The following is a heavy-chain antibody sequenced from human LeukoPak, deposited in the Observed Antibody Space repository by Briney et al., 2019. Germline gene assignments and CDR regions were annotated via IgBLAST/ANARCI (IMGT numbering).Heavy chain of an antibody. Sequence: GESLKISWKGSGYSFTSYWIGWVRQMPGKGLEWVGIIYPGDSDTRYSPSFQGPVTISADKSISTAYLQWSSLKASDTAMYYCARPPLSGYDYHAFDSWGQGTMVTVYS. CDR2: IYPGDSDT. D-gene: IGHD5-12*01. V-gene: IGHV5-51*01. J-gene: IGHJ3*02. CDR1: GYSFTSYW. CDR3: ARPPLSGYDYHAFDS.